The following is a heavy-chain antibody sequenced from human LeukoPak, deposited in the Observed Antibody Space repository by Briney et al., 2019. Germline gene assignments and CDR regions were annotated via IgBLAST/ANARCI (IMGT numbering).Heavy chain of an antibody. J-gene: IGHJ4*02. CDR2: IYYSGST. V-gene: IGHV4-59*01. D-gene: IGHD3-10*01. CDR3: ATLGAYYYGSGSQVFDY. CDR1: GGSINSY. Sequence: SETLSLTCTVSGGSINSYWSWMRQPAGKGLEWIGNIYYSGSTNYNPSLKSRVTISVDTSKNQFSLKLSSVTAADTAVYYCATLGAYYYGSGSQVFDYWGQGTLVAVSA.